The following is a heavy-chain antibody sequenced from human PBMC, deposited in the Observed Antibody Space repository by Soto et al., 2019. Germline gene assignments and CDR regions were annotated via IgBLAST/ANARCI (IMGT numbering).Heavy chain of an antibody. CDR1: GFTFNRYT. Sequence: GGSLGLSCAASGFTFNRYTMSWVRQAPGTGLECVSSLIGGNGETSYADSVKGRFTISRDISKNTLYLQMNSLRAEDTAVYYCAKDKDPDGAWDFDDWGLGTLVTVSS. D-gene: IGHD4-17*01. J-gene: IGHJ4*02. V-gene: IGHV3-23*01. CDR3: AKDKDPDGAWDFDD. CDR2: LIGGNGET.